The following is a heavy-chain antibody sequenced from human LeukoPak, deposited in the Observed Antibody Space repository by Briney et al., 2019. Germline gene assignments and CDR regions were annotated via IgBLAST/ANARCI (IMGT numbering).Heavy chain of an antibody. Sequence: GGSLRLSCAAPGFAFSTYSMTWVRQGPGKGLEWVSSIYNSGAKTFYADSVKGRFTISRDNSKNTLYLQMNSLRVEDTAVYYCAKDVAPDSGWDLDYWGQGTLVTVSS. V-gene: IGHV3-23*01. CDR3: AKDVAPDSGWDLDY. J-gene: IGHJ4*02. D-gene: IGHD6-19*01. CDR1: GFAFSTYS. CDR2: IYNSGAKT.